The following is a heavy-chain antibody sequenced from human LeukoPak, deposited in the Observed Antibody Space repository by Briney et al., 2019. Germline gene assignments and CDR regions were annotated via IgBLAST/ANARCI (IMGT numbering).Heavy chain of an antibody. CDR2: ISGSGGST. CDR1: GFIFDDYG. J-gene: IGHJ4*02. D-gene: IGHD3-10*01. CDR3: AKDIRGVIITGWYFDY. V-gene: IGHV3-23*01. Sequence: GGSLRLSCAASGFIFDDYGMSWVRQAPGKGLEWVSAISGSGGSTYYADSVKGRFTISRDNSKNTLYLQMNSLRAEDTAVYYCAKDIRGVIITGWYFDYWGQGTLVTVSS.